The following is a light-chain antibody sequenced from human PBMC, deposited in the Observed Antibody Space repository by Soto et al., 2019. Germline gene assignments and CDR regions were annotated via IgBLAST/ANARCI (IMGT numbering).Light chain of an antibody. V-gene: IGKV3-20*01. J-gene: IGKJ1*01. CDR1: QSVSSSY. CDR3: QQYGSSPSWT. CDR2: GAS. Sequence: EIVLTQSPGTPSLSPGERATLSCRASQSVSSSYLAWYQQKPGQAPRLLIYGASSRATGIPDRFSGSGSGTDFTLTISSLEPEDFAVDYCQQYGSSPSWTFGQGTKVEIK.